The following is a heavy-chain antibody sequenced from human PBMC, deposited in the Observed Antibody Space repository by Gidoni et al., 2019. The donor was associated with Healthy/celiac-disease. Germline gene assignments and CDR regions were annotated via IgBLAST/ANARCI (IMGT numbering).Heavy chain of an antibody. J-gene: IGHJ4*02. CDR2: ISYDGSNK. CDR3: AKDRASAWLEFYFDY. D-gene: IGHD3-22*01. Sequence: QVQLVESGGGVVQPGRSLRLSCAASGFTFSSYGMHWVRQAPGKGLEWVAVISYDGSNKYYADSVKGRFTISRDNSKNTLYLQMNSLRAEDTAVYYCAKDRASAWLEFYFDYWGQGTLVTVSS. CDR1: GFTFSSYG. V-gene: IGHV3-30*18.